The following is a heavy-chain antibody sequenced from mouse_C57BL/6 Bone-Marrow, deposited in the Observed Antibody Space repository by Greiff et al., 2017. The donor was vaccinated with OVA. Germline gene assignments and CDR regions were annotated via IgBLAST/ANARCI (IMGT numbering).Heavy chain of an antibody. J-gene: IGHJ2*01. D-gene: IGHD1-1*01. CDR1: GYTFTSYT. CDR2: INPSSGYT. CDR3: ANYYGSSPDY. Sequence: VQGVESGAELARPGASVKMSCKASGYTFTSYTMHWVKQRPGQGLEWIGYINPSSGYTKYNQKFKDKATLTADKSSSTAYMQLSSLTSEDSAVYYCANYYGSSPDYWGQGTTLTVSS. V-gene: IGHV1-4*01.